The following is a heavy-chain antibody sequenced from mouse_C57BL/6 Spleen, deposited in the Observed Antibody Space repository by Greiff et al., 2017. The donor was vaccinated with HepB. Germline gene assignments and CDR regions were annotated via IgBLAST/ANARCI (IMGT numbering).Heavy chain of an antibody. Sequence: EVQLQQSGAELVRPGASVKLSCTASGFNIKDDYMHWVKQRPEQGLEWIGWLDPENGDTEYASKFQGKATITADTSSNTAYLQLSSLTSEDTAVYYCTKDSNYRWDAMDYWGQGTSVTVSS. D-gene: IGHD2-5*01. J-gene: IGHJ4*01. CDR1: GFNIKDDY. CDR2: LDPENGDT. CDR3: TKDSNYRWDAMDY. V-gene: IGHV14-4*01.